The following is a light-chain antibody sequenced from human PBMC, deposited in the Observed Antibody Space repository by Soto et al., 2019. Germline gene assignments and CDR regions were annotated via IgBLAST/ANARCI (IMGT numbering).Light chain of an antibody. V-gene: IGKV1-39*01. CDR3: QQSYSTPWT. Sequence: DIQMTQSPSSLSASVGDRVTITCRASQSISSYVNWYQQKPGKAPKLLIYAASSLQSGGPSRFSGSRSATDVTITISSLQPEDFATYYCQQSYSTPWTFGQGTKVEIK. J-gene: IGKJ1*01. CDR1: QSISSY. CDR2: AAS.